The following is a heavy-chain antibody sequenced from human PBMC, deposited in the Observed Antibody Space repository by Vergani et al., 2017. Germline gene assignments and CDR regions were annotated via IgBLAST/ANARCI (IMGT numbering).Heavy chain of an antibody. J-gene: IGHJ6*03. CDR1: GFTVSSNY. CDR3: AKEFYGVTIFGVVIPGYMDV. CDR2: IYSGGST. V-gene: IGHV3-66*01. D-gene: IGHD3-3*01. Sequence: EVQLVESGGGLVQPGGSLRLSCAASGFTVSSNYMSWVRQAPGKGLEWVSVIYSGGSTYYADSVKGRFTISRDNSKNTLYLQMNSLRAEDTAVYYCAKEFYGVTIFGVVIPGYMDVWGKGTTVTVSS.